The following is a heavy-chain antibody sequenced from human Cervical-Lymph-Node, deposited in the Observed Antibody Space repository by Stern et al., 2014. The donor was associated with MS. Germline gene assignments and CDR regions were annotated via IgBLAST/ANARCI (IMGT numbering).Heavy chain of an antibody. J-gene: IGHJ6*02. V-gene: IGHV1-2*02. CDR1: GYTFPDYY. D-gene: IGHD4-17*01. CDR3: AKTKTVTTYYGMDV. Sequence: VQLVESGAEVKKPGASVKVSCKASGYTFPDYYLHWVRQAPGQGLEWMGRIIPDHGGTNSAQKFQGRVTMTRDTAISTAYMELSRLTSDDTAVYYCAKTKTVTTYYGMDVWGQGTTVTVSS. CDR2: IIPDHGGT.